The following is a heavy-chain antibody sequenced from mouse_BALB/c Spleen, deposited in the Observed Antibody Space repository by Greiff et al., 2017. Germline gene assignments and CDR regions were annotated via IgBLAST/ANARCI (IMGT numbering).Heavy chain of an antibody. J-gene: IGHJ3*01. Sequence: EVKLVESGGGLVKPGGSLKLSCAASGFTFSSYAMSWVRQSPEKRLEWVAEISSGGSYTYYPDTVTGRFIISSDNAKNTLYLEMSSLRSEGTAMYYCARTYYGYDKRAWFAYWGQGTLVTVSA. CDR2: ISSGGSYT. CDR3: ARTYYGYDKRAWFAY. CDR1: GFTFSSYA. V-gene: IGHV5-9-4*01. D-gene: IGHD2-14*01.